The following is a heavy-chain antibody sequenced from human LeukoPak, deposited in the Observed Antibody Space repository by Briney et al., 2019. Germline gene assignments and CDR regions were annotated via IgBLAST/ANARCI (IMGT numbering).Heavy chain of an antibody. Sequence: GGSLRLSCVASGFTFSSYSMNWVRQAPGKGLEWVSYISGSSGTIYYADSVEGRFTISRDNAKNSLYLQMNSLRADDTAVYYCARRSEFGVLYYMDIWGKGTTVTVSS. V-gene: IGHV3-48*01. CDR1: GFTFSSYS. D-gene: IGHD3-16*01. CDR3: ARRSEFGVLYYMDI. J-gene: IGHJ6*03. CDR2: ISGSSGTI.